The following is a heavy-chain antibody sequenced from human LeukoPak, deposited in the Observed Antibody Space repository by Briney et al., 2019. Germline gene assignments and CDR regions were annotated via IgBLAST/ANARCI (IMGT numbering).Heavy chain of an antibody. J-gene: IGHJ5*02. CDR3: ARGGLPGRFDP. CDR1: GFTFTDSY. V-gene: IGHV3-7*01. CDR2: IKQDGSEK. Sequence: GGSLRLSCAASGFTFTDSYMTWVRQAPGKGLEWVANIKQDGSEKYYVDSVKGRFTISRDNAKNSLYLQMNSLRAEDTAVYYCARGGLPGRFDPWGQGTLVTVSS. D-gene: IGHD1-26*01.